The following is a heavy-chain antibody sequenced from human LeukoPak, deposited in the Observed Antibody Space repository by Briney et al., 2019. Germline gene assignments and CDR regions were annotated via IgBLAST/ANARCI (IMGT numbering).Heavy chain of an antibody. CDR3: ARHSPDTAYYFDY. V-gene: IGHV5-51*01. D-gene: IGHD2-21*02. CDR1: GYSFTSYW. Sequence: GESLKISCKGSGYSFTSYWIGWVRQMPGKGLEWMGIIYPGDSDTRCSPSFQGQVTISADKSISTAYLQWSSLKASDTAMYYCARHSPDTAYYFDYWGQGTLVTVSS. CDR2: IYPGDSDT. J-gene: IGHJ4*02.